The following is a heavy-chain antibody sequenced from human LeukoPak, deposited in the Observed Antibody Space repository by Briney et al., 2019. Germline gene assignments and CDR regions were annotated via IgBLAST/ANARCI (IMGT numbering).Heavy chain of an antibody. V-gene: IGHV3-74*01. J-gene: IGHJ4*02. CDR2: INSDGSST. D-gene: IGHD5-24*01. Sequence: QPGGSLRLSCAASGFTFSSYWMHWVRQAPGKGLVWVSRINSDGSSTNYADSVKGRFTISRDNAKNTLYLQMNSLRAEDTAVYYCARDRIRDCYTFLFDCWGQGTLVTVSS. CDR3: ARDRIRDCYTFLFDC. CDR1: GFTFSSYW.